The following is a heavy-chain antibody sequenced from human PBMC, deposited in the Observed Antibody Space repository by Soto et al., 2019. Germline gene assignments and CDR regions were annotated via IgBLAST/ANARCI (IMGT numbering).Heavy chain of an antibody. Sequence: GGSLRLSCAASGFTFSSYSMNWVRQAPGKGLEWVSYISSSSSTIYYADSVKGRFTISRDNAKNSLYLQMNSLRAEDTAVYYCARDQTRYQLLIDAFDIWGQGTMVIVSS. CDR1: GFTFSSYS. V-gene: IGHV3-48*01. CDR2: ISSSSSTI. J-gene: IGHJ3*02. CDR3: ARDQTRYQLLIDAFDI. D-gene: IGHD2-2*01.